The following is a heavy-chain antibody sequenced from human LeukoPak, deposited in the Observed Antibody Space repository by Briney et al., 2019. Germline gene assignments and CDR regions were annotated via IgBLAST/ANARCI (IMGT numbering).Heavy chain of an antibody. V-gene: IGHV4-39*01. CDR2: IYYSGST. Sequence: SETLSLTCTVSGGSISSSSYYWGWIRQPPGKGLEWIGNIYYSGSTYYNPSLKSRVTISVDPSKNQFSLKLSSVTAADTAVYYCARRPRAGWFDPWGQGTLVTVSS. J-gene: IGHJ5*02. CDR3: ARRPRAGWFDP. CDR1: GGSISSSSYY.